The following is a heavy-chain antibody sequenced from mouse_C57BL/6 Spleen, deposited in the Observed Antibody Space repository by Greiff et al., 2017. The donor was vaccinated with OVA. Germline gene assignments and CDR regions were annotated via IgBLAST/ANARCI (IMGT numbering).Heavy chain of an antibody. CDR1: GYTFTSYG. D-gene: IGHD2-3*01. J-gene: IGHJ3*01. V-gene: IGHV1-81*01. Sequence: QVQLQQSGAELARPGASVKLSCKASGYTFTSYGISWVKQRTGQGLEWIGEIDPRSGNTYYNEKFKGKATLTADKSSSTAYMELRSLTSEDSAVYFCARQDDGFAYWGQGTLVTVSA. CDR3: ARQDDGFAY. CDR2: IDPRSGNT.